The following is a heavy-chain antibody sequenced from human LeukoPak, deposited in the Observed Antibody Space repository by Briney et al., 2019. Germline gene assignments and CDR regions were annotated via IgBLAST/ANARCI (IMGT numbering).Heavy chain of an antibody. CDR1: GGSISTYY. CDR3: ARGPPIVVVPAAIRDYYYMDV. V-gene: IGHV4-4*07. Sequence: SETLSLTCTVSGGSISTYYWSWIRQPAGKGLEWIGRIHTSGSTNYNPSLKSRVTISVDTSKNQFSLKLSSVTAADTAVYYCARGPPIVVVPAAIRDYYYMDVWGKGTTVTVSS. D-gene: IGHD2-2*02. J-gene: IGHJ6*03. CDR2: IHTSGST.